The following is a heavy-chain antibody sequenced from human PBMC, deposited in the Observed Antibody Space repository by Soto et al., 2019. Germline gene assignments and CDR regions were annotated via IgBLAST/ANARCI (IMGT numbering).Heavy chain of an antibody. CDR3: ATGTGWYDAFDI. V-gene: IGHV1-24*01. CDR1: GYTLTELS. CDR2: FDPEDGET. Sequence: WASVKVSCKVSGYTLTELSMHWVRQAPGKGLEWMGGFDPEDGETIYAQKFQGRVTMTEDTSTDTAYMELSSLRSEDTAVCYCATGTGWYDAFDIWGQGTMVTVSS. J-gene: IGHJ3*02. D-gene: IGHD6-19*01.